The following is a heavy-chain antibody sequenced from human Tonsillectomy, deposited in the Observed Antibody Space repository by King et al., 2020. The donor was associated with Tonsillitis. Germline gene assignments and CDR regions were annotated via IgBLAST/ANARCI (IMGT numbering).Heavy chain of an antibody. Sequence: QLQESXXGLVKPSETLSXTCTVSGASISSNSYYWGWIRQPPGKGLEWIGSIFYSGSTYYNPSLKSRVTISIDTSKSQFSLKLSSVTAAATAVYYCAXXLXXSWYTXAYFXFWGQXTLVTVSS. CDR2: IFYSGST. CDR1: GASISSNSYY. D-gene: IGHD2-2*02. CDR3: AXXLXXSWYTXAYFXF. V-gene: IGHV4-39*07. J-gene: IGHJ4*02.